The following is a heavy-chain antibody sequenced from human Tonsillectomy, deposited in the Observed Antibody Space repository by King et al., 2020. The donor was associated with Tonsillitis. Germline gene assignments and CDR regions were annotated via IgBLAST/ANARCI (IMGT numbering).Heavy chain of an antibody. D-gene: IGHD3-22*01. CDR3: YTAFDFDSSGYSPFNY. V-gene: IGHV1-2*02. CDR2: INPNSGDT. J-gene: IGHJ4*02. CDR1: GYTFIDYY. Sequence: VQLVESGAEVKKPGASVKVSCKTSGYTFIDYYIHWVRQAPGQGLEWMGWINPNSGDTNYAQKFQGRVTMTSDTSVSTAYMELYRLRSDDTAVFYCYTAFDFDSSGYSPFNYWGQGTLVTVSA.